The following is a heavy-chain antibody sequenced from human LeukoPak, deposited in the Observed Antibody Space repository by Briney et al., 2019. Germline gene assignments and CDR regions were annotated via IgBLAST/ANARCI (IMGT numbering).Heavy chain of an antibody. J-gene: IGHJ4*02. CDR3: ARETRYDYRIY. Sequence: SETLSLTCTVSGGSISSYYWSWIRQPPGKGLEWIGYIYYSGSTNYNPSLKSRVTISVDTSKNQFSLKLSSVTAADTAVYYCARETRYDYRIYWGQGTLVTVSS. CDR1: GGSISSYY. D-gene: IGHD4-11*01. CDR2: IYYSGST. V-gene: IGHV4-59*12.